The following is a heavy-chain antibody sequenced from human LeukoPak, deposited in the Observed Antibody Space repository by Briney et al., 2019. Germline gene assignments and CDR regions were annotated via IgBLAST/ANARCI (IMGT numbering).Heavy chain of an antibody. Sequence: GGSLRLSCAASGFTVSSNYMSWVRQAPGKGLEWVSVIYSGGSTYYADSVKGRFTISRDNSKNTLYLQMNSLRAEDTAVYYCAKVGDRRIFGVVIIPVDYWGQGTLVTVSS. CDR3: AKVGDRRIFGVVIIPVDY. V-gene: IGHV3-66*01. D-gene: IGHD3-3*01. CDR2: IYSGGST. J-gene: IGHJ4*02. CDR1: GFTVSSNY.